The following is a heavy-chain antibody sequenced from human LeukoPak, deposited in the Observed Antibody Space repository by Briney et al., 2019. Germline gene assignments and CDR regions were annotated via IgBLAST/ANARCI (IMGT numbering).Heavy chain of an antibody. J-gene: IGHJ4*02. CDR1: GFTLSNFA. D-gene: IGHD3-16*02. CDR3: ARDIALGY. CDR2: IGTAGDT. V-gene: IGHV3-13*01. Sequence: PGGSLRLSCAASGFTLSNFAMHWVRQATGKGLEWVSAIGTAGDTFYPGSVKGRFTISRENAKNSLYLQMNNLRAEDTAVYYCARDIALGYWGQGTLVTVSS.